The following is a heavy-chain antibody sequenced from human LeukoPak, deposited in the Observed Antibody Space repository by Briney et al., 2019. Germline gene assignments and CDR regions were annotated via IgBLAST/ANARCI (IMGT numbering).Heavy chain of an antibody. V-gene: IGHV4-59*01. Sequence: SETLSLTCTVSGGSISSYYWSWIRQPPGKGLEWIGYIYYSGSTNYNPSLKSRVTISVDTSKNQFSLKLSSVTAADTAVYYCTRDSGSYFYFDYWGQGTLVTVSS. CDR2: IYYSGST. CDR3: TRDSGSYFYFDY. J-gene: IGHJ4*02. D-gene: IGHD1-26*01. CDR1: GGSISSYY.